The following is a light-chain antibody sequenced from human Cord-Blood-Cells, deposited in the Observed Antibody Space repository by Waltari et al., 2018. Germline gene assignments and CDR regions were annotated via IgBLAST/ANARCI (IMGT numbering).Light chain of an antibody. Sequence: QSVLTQPPSASGTPGQRVTISCSGSSSNIGSNYVYWYQQLPGTAPKLLIYRNNPRPSGVPDLFSGSKSGTSASLAISGLRSEDEADYYCAAWDDSLRVFGTGTKVTVL. J-gene: IGLJ1*01. CDR3: AAWDDSLRV. CDR2: RNN. CDR1: SSNIGSNY. V-gene: IGLV1-47*01.